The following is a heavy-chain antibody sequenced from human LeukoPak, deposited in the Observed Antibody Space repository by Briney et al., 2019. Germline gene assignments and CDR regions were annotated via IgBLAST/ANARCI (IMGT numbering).Heavy chain of an antibody. CDR1: GDSISSSNYF. Sequence: KTSETLSLTCTVSGDSISSSNYFWGWIRQPPGEGLEWIGSFYYSRSTYYHPSLKSRFTISVDTSKNQFSLKLSSVTAADTAVYYCARRHGSGRLRYYYYYMDVWGKGTTVTISS. J-gene: IGHJ6*03. D-gene: IGHD3-10*01. CDR2: FYYSRST. V-gene: IGHV4-39*07. CDR3: ARRHGSGRLRYYYYYMDV.